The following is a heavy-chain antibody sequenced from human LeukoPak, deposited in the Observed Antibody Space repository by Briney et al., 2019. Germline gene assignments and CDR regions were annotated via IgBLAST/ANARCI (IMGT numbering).Heavy chain of an antibody. CDR1: GYMFTNSG. J-gene: IGHJ4*02. D-gene: IGHD2-15*01. Sequence: EASVTVSCKVSGYMFTNSGITWVRQAPGQGLEWMGWNSAYNGNTYHAQKFQGRVTLTTDTSTSTAYMELRSLRSDDTAVYYCVRDCSGGSGGSCYFDYWGQGTLVTLSS. CDR3: VRDCSGGSGGSCYFDY. V-gene: IGHV1-18*01. CDR2: NSAYNGNT.